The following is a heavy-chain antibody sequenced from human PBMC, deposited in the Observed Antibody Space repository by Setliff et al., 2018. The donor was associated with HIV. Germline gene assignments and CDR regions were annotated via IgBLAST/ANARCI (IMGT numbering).Heavy chain of an antibody. CDR1: GFTFSSYA. J-gene: IGHJ3*02. Sequence: HPGGSLRLSCAASGFTFSSYAMNWVRQAPGKGLEWVSIISGGGDTTYYADSVKGRFTISRDNSKNTLYLQMNSLRADDTAVYYCARGKSDYFIPDAFDIWGQGTMVTVSS. V-gene: IGHV3-23*01. CDR2: ISGGGDTT. CDR3: ARGKSDYFIPDAFDI. D-gene: IGHD3-3*01.